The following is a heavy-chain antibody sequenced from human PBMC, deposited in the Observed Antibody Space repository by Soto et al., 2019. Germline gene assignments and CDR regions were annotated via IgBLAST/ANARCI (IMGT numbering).Heavy chain of an antibody. D-gene: IGHD3-9*01. CDR2: ISAYNGNT. V-gene: IGHV1-18*01. J-gene: IGHJ4*02. CDR1: GYTFTSYG. Sequence: ASVKVSCKASGYTFTSYGISWVRQAPGQGLEWMGWISAYNGNTNYAQKLQGRVTMTTDTSTSTAYMELRSLRSDGTAVYYCARDRMGHYDILTGYYSEYYFDYWGQGTLVTVSS. CDR3: ARDRMGHYDILTGYYSEYYFDY.